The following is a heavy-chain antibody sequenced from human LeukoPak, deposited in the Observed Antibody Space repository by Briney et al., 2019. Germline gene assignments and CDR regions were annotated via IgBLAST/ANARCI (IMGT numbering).Heavy chain of an antibody. CDR1: GDSFSSYA. J-gene: IGHJ5*01. D-gene: IGHD3/OR15-3a*01. Sequence: ASVKVSCKASGDSFSSYAIVWVRQAPGQGLEWMGGIIPMLKTTNYAQKFQGRVSMTADESSATAFMELTSLRSEDTAVYYCARPHHGSWTPYSGQLARPLGSWGQGTLVTVS. CDR2: IIPMLKTT. V-gene: IGHV1-69*13. CDR3: ARPHHGSWTPYSGQLARPLGS.